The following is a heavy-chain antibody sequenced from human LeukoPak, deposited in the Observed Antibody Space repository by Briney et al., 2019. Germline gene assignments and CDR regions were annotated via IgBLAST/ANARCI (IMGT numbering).Heavy chain of an antibody. Sequence: KPSETLSLTCTVSGGSISSSSYYWAWIRQPPGKGLEWIGSIYYSGSTYYNPSLKSRLSISVDTSKNQFSLKLSSVTAADTAVYYCARHRTGSYPVGFDPWGQGTLVTVSS. CDR1: GGSISSSSYY. D-gene: IGHD1-26*01. V-gene: IGHV4-39*01. J-gene: IGHJ5*02. CDR2: IYYSGST. CDR3: ARHRTGSYPVGFDP.